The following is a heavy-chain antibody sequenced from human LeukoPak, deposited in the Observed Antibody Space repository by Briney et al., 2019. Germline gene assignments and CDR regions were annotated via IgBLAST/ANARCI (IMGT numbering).Heavy chain of an antibody. Sequence: GGSLRLSCAASGFTFSSYWMHWVRQAPGKGLVWVSRINSDGSSTSYADSVKGRFTISRDNSKNTLYLQMNSLRAEDTAIYYCAKEYTGTFSPFPSYFDNWGQGTLVTVSS. CDR3: AKEYTGTFSPFPSYFDN. CDR2: INSDGSST. CDR1: GFTFSSYW. V-gene: IGHV3-74*01. D-gene: IGHD1-26*01. J-gene: IGHJ4*02.